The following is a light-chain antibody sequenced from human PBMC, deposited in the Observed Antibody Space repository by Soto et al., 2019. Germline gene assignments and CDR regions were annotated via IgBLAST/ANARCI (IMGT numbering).Light chain of an antibody. CDR1: QSVSSSY. Sequence: EIVLTQSPGTLSLSPGERATLSCRASQSVSSSYLAWYQQTPGQAPSLLIYGASSRATGIPDRFSGSGSGTDFTLTISRLEPEDFAVYYCKQSGSSPITFGQGTRLEIK. CDR3: KQSGSSPIT. V-gene: IGKV3-20*01. CDR2: GAS. J-gene: IGKJ5*01.